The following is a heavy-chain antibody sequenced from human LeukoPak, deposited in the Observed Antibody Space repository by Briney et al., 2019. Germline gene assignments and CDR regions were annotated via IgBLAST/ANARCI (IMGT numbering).Heavy chain of an antibody. CDR3: ARDRGYGDREFDY. J-gene: IGHJ4*02. CDR1: GLTFSSYS. V-gene: IGHV3-21*01. D-gene: IGHD4-17*01. CDR2: ISSSSSYI. Sequence: PGGSLRLSCAASGLTFSSYSMNWVRQAPGKGLEWVSSISSSSSYIYYADSVKGRFTISRDNAKNSLYLQMNSLRAEDTAVYYCARDRGYGDREFDYWGQGTLVTVSS.